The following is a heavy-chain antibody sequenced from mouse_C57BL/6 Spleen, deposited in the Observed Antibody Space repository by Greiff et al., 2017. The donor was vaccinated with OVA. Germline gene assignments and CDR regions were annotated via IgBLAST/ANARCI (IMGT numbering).Heavy chain of an antibody. J-gene: IGHJ2*01. Sequence: EVQGVESGGGLVKPGGSLKLSCAASGFTFSSYTMSWVRQTPEKRLEWVATISGGGGNTYYPDSVKGRFTISRDNAKNTLYLQMSSLRSEDTALYYCARIGRNHYFDYWGQGTTLTVSS. CDR1: GFTFSSYT. CDR2: ISGGGGNT. V-gene: IGHV5-9*01. CDR3: ARIGRNHYFDY.